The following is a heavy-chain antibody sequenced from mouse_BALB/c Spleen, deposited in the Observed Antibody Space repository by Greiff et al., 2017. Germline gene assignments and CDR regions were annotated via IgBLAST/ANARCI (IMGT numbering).Heavy chain of an antibody. V-gene: IGHV3-2*02. J-gene: IGHJ4*01. CDR3: ARDGNYPLYAMDD. D-gene: IGHD2-1*01. CDR2: ISYSGST. Sequence: EVQLQESGPGLVKPSQSLSLTCTVTGYSITSDYAWNWIRQFPGNKLEWMGYISYSGSTSYNPSLKSRISITRDTSKNQFFLQLNSVTTEDTATYYWARDGNYPLYAMDDWGQGTSVTGSS. CDR1: GYSITSDYA.